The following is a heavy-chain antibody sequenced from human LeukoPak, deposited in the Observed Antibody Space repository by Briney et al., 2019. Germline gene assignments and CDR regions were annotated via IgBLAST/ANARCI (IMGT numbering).Heavy chain of an antibody. J-gene: IGHJ4*02. V-gene: IGHV3-48*04. CDR2: ISSSGSNI. D-gene: IGHD3-10*01. CDR1: GFTFSSYA. Sequence: GGSLRLSCAASGFTFSSYAMSWVRQAPGKGLEWFSYISSSGSNIYYADSVKGRFTISRDNAKNSLYLQMYSLRAEDTAVYYCARGRYYASGSLYFDYWGQGTLVTVSS. CDR3: ARGRYYASGSLYFDY.